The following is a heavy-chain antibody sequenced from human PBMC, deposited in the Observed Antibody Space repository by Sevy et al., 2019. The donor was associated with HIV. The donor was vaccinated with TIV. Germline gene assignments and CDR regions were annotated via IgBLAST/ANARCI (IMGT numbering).Heavy chain of an antibody. CDR2: ISHDGINE. V-gene: IGHV3-30*18. Sequence: GGSLRLSCIGSGFSFSYYGIHWVRQSPGKGLDWVALISHDGINEYYTDSVKGRFTIPRDNSKNTVKMEMTSLRNEDTAIYFCANAYSGSYSHSYLYALDVWGQGTTVTVSS. D-gene: IGHD1-26*01. CDR3: ANAYSGSYSHSYLYALDV. CDR1: GFSFSYYG. J-gene: IGHJ6*02.